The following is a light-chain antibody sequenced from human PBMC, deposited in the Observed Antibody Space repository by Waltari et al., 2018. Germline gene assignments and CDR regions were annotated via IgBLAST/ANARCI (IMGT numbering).Light chain of an antibody. CDR3: CSYAGNYICV. Sequence: QSALTQPASGSGSPGHAVTISGAGASSDIGRYDIVSWYQQRPGKSPKLIICDVSKLPSGVSDRFSGSKSVATASLTISGLQFEDEADYYCCSYAGNYICVFGGGTRLTVL. V-gene: IGLV2-23*02. J-gene: IGLJ3*02. CDR1: SSDIGRYDI. CDR2: DVS.